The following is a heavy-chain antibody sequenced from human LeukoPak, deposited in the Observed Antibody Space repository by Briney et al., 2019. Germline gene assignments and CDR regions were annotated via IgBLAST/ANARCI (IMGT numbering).Heavy chain of an antibody. CDR1: GYTFTIYG. Sequence: ASVKVSCKASGYTFTIYGISWVRQAPGQGLEWMGWMNPNTGHTAYAHKFQGRVTMTRDSSITTAYMELSSLTYGDTATYYCARGHYYYMDVWGKGTTVTITS. V-gene: IGHV1-8*02. J-gene: IGHJ6*03. CDR3: ARGHYYYMDV. CDR2: MNPNTGHT.